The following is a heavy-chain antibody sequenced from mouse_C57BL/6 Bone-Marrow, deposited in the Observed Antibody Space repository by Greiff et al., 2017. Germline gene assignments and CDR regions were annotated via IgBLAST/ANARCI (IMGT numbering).Heavy chain of an antibody. D-gene: IGHD1-1*01. J-gene: IGHJ4*01. V-gene: IGHV1-63*01. CDR2: IYPGGGYT. CDR3: ARYYYGSSYAMDY. Sequence: QVQLKQSGAELVRPGTSVKMSCKASGYTFTNYWIGWAKQRPGHGLEWIGDIYPGGGYTNYNEKLKGKATLTADKSSSTAYMQFSSLTSEDSAIYYCARYYYGSSYAMDYWGQGTSVTVSS. CDR1: GYTFTNYW.